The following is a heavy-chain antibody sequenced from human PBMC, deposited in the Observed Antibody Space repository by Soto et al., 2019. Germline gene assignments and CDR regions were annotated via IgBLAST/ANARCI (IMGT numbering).Heavy chain of an antibody. CDR2: ISAYNGNT. CDR1: GDTVISHG. J-gene: IGHJ2*01. Sequence: QVQLVQSGSEVKKPGASVKVSCKASGDTVISHGISGVRQAPGQGIEWMGWISAYNGNTNSAQKPQGRVTLTPDTSTSTDYTELRSLRFDDTAVYYCARETNWYVDLWGRGTLVTVSS. CDR3: ARETNWYVDL. D-gene: IGHD1-7*01. V-gene: IGHV1-18*01.